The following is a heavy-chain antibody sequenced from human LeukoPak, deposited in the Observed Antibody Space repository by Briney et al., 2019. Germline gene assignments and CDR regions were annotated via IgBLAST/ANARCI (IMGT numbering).Heavy chain of an antibody. J-gene: IGHJ4*02. CDR3: ESGPHIREHDY. V-gene: IGHV3-11*04. CDR1: GFTFSDHY. Sequence: PGGSLRLSCAASGFTFSDHYMGWIRQAPGKGLEWLSYISRSGSDINYADSVKGRFTISRDNAKISLYLQMNSLRVEDTAVYYCESGPHIREHDYWGQGTLVTVSS. CDR2: ISRSGSDI.